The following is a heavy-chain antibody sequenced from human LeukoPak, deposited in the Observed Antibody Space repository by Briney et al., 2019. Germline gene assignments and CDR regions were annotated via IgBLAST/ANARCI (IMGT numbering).Heavy chain of an antibody. V-gene: IGHV3-48*03. CDR1: GFTFSSYE. J-gene: IGHJ4*02. D-gene: IGHD5-12*01. CDR2: ISSSGSTI. Sequence: GGSLRLSCAASGFTFSSYEMNWVRQAPGKGLEWVSYISSSGSTIYYADSVKGRFTISRDNAKNSLYLQMNSLRAEDTAVYYCARDGHYSGHGPFDYWGQGTLVTVSS. CDR3: ARDGHYSGHGPFDY.